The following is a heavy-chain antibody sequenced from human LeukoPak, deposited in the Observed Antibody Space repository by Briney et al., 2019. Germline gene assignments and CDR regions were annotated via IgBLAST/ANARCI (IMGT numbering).Heavy chain of an antibody. D-gene: IGHD3-22*01. Sequence: RSLRLSCAASGSTFSSYGMHWVRQAPGKGLEWVAVISYDGSNKYYADSVKGRFTISRDNSKNTLYLQMNSLRAEDTAVYYCAKELVLDYYDSSGYYDYWGQGTLVTVSS. CDR3: AKELVLDYYDSSGYYDY. J-gene: IGHJ4*02. CDR1: GSTFSSYG. CDR2: ISYDGSNK. V-gene: IGHV3-30*18.